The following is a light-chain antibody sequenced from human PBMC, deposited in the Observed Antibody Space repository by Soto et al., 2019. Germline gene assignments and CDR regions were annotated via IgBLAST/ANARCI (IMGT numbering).Light chain of an antibody. CDR2: GAS. J-gene: IGKJ3*01. Sequence: VLTQSPGALSLSPGERAPLSCSASQSVTNTQLAWFRQKPGQAPRLLIYGASTRATGIPARFSGSGSGTEFTLTISSLQSEDFAVYYCQHYNNWPRAFGPGTKVAIK. V-gene: IGKV3-15*01. CDR3: QHYNNWPRA. CDR1: QSVTNT.